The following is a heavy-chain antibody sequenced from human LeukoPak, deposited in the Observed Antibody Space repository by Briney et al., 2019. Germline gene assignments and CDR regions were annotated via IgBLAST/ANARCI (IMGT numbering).Heavy chain of an antibody. V-gene: IGHV3-23*01. CDR2: ISGTGGRT. CDR1: GFTFNSYV. J-gene: IGHJ3*01. Sequence: GGSLRLSCAASGFTFNSYVINWVRRAPGKGLEWVSAISGTGGRTYYADSVKGRFTISRDNSKNTLYLQINSLRAEDTAVYYCARSSYSSSSSVWGQGTMVTVSS. D-gene: IGHD6-6*01. CDR3: ARSSYSSSSSV.